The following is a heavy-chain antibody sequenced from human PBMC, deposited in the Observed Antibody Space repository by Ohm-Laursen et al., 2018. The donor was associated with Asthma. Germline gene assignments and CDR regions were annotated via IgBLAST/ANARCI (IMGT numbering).Heavy chain of an antibody. CDR2: ISYDGSNK. D-gene: IGHD1-26*01. J-gene: IGHJ4*02. Sequence: SLRLSCTASGFTFSSYGMHWVRQAPGTGLEWVATISYDGSNKDYADSVKGRFTISRDNSKITVYVQMNSLRAEDTAVYYCAKEKGGSFDYWGQGTLVTVSS. CDR3: AKEKGGSFDY. CDR1: GFTFSSYG. V-gene: IGHV3-30*18.